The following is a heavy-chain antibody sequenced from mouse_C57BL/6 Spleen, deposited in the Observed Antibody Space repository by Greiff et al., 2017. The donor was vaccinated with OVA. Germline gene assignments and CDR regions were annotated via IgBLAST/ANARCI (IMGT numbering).Heavy chain of an antibody. Sequence: QVQLQQLGAELVKPGASVKLSCKASGYTFTSYWMHWVKQRPGQGLEWIGMIHPNSGSTNYNEKFKSKATLTVDKSSSTAYMQLSSLTSEDSAVYYCARSDYYGRDAMDYWGQGTSVTVSS. V-gene: IGHV1-64*01. CDR2: IHPNSGST. J-gene: IGHJ4*01. CDR1: GYTFTSYW. D-gene: IGHD1-1*01. CDR3: ARSDYYGRDAMDY.